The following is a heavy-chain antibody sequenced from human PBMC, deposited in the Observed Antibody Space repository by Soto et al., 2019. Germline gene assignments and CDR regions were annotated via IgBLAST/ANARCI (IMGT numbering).Heavy chain of an antibody. V-gene: IGHV1-18*04. J-gene: IGHJ6*02. CDR1: GYTFTSYG. D-gene: IGHD2-8*01. Sequence: ASVKVSCKASGYTFTSYGISWVRQAPGQGLEWMGWISAYNGNTNYAQKLQGRVTMTTDTSTSTAYMELRSLRSDDTAVYYCARAVLVYCTNGVCYTPYYYYYSMDVWDQWTPVTVAS. CDR3: ARAVLVYCTNGVCYTPYYYYYSMDV. CDR2: ISAYNGNT.